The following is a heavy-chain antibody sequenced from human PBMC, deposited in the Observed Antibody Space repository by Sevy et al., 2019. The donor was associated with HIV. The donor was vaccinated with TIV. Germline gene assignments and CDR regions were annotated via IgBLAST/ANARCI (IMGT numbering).Heavy chain of an antibody. V-gene: IGHV3-30-3*01. Sequence: GSLRLSCAASGFTFSSYAMHWVRQAPGKGLEWVAVISYDGSNKYYADSVKGRFTISRDNSKNTLYLQMNSLRAEDTAVYYCAREQGYCSGGSCYRPSYYYYGMDVWGQGTTVTVSS. CDR1: GFTFSSYA. CDR2: ISYDGSNK. J-gene: IGHJ6*02. CDR3: AREQGYCSGGSCYRPSYYYYGMDV. D-gene: IGHD2-15*01.